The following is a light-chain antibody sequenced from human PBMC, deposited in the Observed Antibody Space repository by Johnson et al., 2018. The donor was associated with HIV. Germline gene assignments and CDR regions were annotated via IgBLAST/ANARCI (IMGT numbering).Light chain of an antibody. CDR2: ENN. Sequence: QSVLTQPPSVSAAPGQTVTISCAGSSSNIGNNYVSWYQQLPGTAPKLLIYENNKRPSGIPDRFSGSKSGTSATLGITGLQTGDEADYYCGTWDSSLSAYVVGTGTKVTVL. V-gene: IGLV1-51*02. J-gene: IGLJ1*01. CDR1: SSNIGNNY. CDR3: GTWDSSLSAYV.